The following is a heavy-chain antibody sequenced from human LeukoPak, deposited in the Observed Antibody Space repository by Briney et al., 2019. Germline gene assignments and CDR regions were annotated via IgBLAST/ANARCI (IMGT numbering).Heavy chain of an antibody. Sequence: SSQTLSLTCTVSGGSISSGSYYWSWIRQPAGKGLEWIGRIYTSGSTNYNPSLKSRVTISVDTSKNQFSLKLSSVTAADTAVYYCARDTIHGDDYVFDYWGQGTLVTVSS. J-gene: IGHJ4*02. V-gene: IGHV4-61*02. CDR2: IYTSGST. D-gene: IGHD3-10*02. CDR3: ARDTIHGDDYVFDY. CDR1: GGSISSGSYY.